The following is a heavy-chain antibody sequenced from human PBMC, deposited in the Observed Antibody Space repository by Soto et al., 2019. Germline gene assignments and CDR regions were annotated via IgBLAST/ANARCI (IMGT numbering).Heavy chain of an antibody. Sequence: SETLSLTCPVSGGAISDFFWNWVRPYAGKGLEWIGRIYASGHTIYNPSLESRVTLSVDTSKHQFSLRLNSVTAADTAVYYCARSPSTSTIGTFDIWGQGTMVTVSS. CDR2: IYASGHT. CDR3: ARSPSTSTIGTFDI. J-gene: IGHJ3*02. D-gene: IGHD3-3*02. CDR1: GGAISDFF. V-gene: IGHV4-4*07.